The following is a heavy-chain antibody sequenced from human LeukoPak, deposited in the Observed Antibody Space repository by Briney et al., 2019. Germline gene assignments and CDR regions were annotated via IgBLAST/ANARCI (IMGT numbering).Heavy chain of an antibody. CDR1: GFTFSIYN. CDR3: ARVPLMVYDNWFDP. J-gene: IGHJ5*02. Sequence: GGSLRLSCVASGFTFSIYNMNWVRQAPGKGLEWVSSISTSTSYIYYADSVQGRFTVSRDNAKNSLFLQMNSLRAEDTALYYCARVPLMVYDNWFDPWGQGTLVTVSS. D-gene: IGHD2-8*01. CDR2: ISTSTSYI. V-gene: IGHV3-21*04.